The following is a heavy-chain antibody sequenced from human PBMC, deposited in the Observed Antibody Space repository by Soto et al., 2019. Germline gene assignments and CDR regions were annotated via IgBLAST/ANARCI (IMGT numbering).Heavy chain of an antibody. Sequence: KVSCKASGYSFATYGFSWVRQAPGQGLECVGWISAHNGDTHYSQKFQGRVTLTTDTSTNTGYMELRSLTSDDTAVYFCATEPIYYNDGSGYYPLGHWGQGTLVTVSS. CDR2: ISAHNGDT. D-gene: IGHD3-22*01. J-gene: IGHJ4*02. CDR3: ATEPIYYNDGSGYYPLGH. V-gene: IGHV1-18*04. CDR1: GYSFATYG.